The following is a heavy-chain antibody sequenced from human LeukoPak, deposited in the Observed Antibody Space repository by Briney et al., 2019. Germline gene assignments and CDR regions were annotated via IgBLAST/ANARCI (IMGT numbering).Heavy chain of an antibody. CDR1: GFTFSNYW. D-gene: IGHD6-19*01. CDR3: ARVASGWYDY. CDR2: IKQDGSEK. J-gene: IGHJ4*02. V-gene: IGHV3-7*01. Sequence: PGGSLRLSCAASGFTFSNYWMSWVRQAPGKGLKWVANIKQDGSEKYYVDSVKGRFTISRDNAKNSLYLQMNSLRAEDTAVYYCARVASGWYDYWGQGTLVIVSS.